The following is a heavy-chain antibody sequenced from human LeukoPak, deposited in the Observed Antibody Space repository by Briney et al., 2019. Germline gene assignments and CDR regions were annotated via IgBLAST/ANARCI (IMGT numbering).Heavy chain of an antibody. J-gene: IGHJ4*02. Sequence: PSETLSLTCTVSGYSISSGYYWGWIRQPPGKGLEWIGSIYHSGSTYYNPSLKSRVTISVDTSKNQFSLKLSSVTAADTAVYYCARGEWGLVDYWGQGTLVTVCS. CDR3: ARGEWGLVDY. D-gene: IGHD3-3*01. V-gene: IGHV4-38-2*02. CDR1: GYSISSGYY. CDR2: IYHSGST.